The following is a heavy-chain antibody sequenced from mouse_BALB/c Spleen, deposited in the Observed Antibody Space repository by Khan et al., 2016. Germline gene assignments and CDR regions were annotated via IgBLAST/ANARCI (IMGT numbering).Heavy chain of an antibody. CDR1: GFSIIAYG. CDR3: ARDGWGYYAMDY. D-gene: IGHD2-2*01. Sequence: VQLQESGPGLVAPSQSLSITCTVSGFSIIAYGVNWVRQPPGKGLEWRGMIWRYGSTDYNSALKSRLNITKDNSNNQVFLQMNSLQTDDTARYFCARDGWGYYAMDYWGQGTSVTVSS. J-gene: IGHJ4*01. V-gene: IGHV2-6-7*01. CDR2: IWRYGST.